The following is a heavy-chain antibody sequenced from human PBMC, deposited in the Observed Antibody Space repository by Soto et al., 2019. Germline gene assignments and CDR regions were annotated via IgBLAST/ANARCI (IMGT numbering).Heavy chain of an antibody. Sequence: EVQLVESGGGLIQPGGSLRLSCAASGFTVSYFYMNWVRQAPGKGLEWVSVIYGGDSTYYADSVKGRFTTSRDSSKNTVYLQMDSLRAEDTAVYYCARVDSVDYYYGMDVWGQGTTVTVSS. CDR1: GFTVSYFY. CDR2: IYGGDST. D-gene: IGHD2-15*01. J-gene: IGHJ6*02. CDR3: ARVDSVDYYYGMDV. V-gene: IGHV3-53*01.